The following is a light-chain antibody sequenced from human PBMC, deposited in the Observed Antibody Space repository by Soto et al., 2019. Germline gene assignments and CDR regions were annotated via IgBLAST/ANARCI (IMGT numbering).Light chain of an antibody. J-gene: IGLJ2*01. CDR1: SSDVGGYNY. V-gene: IGLV2-14*03. CDR2: DVS. CDR3: RSYTTSSTLVV. Sequence: QSALTQPASVSGSPGQSITISYTGTSSDVGGYNYVSWYQHHPGKAPKLMIYDVSNRPSGVSNRFSGSKSGNTASLTISGLQAEDEADYYCRSYTTSSTLVVFGGGTKLTVL.